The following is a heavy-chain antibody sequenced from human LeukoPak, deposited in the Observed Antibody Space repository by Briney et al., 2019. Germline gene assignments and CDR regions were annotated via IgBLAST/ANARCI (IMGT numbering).Heavy chain of an antibody. D-gene: IGHD3-10*01. J-gene: IGHJ4*02. Sequence: GGSLRLSCAASGFTFSSYSMNWVRQAPGKGLEWVSSISSSSSYINYADSVRGRFTISRDNAKNSLFLQMDSLRAEDTAVYHCATSRGGYYGSGSEMEPLDYWGQGTLVTVSS. V-gene: IGHV3-21*01. CDR2: ISSSSSYI. CDR1: GFTFSSYS. CDR3: ATSRGGYYGSGSEMEPLDY.